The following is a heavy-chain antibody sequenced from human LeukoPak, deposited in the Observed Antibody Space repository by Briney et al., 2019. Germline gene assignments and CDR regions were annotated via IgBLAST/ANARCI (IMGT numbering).Heavy chain of an antibody. J-gene: IGHJ4*02. V-gene: IGHV4-34*01. D-gene: IGHD7-27*01. CDR3: ARRDLNWALRAFDY. Sequence: SETLSLTCAVYGGSFSGYYWSWIRQPPGKGLEWIGEINHSGSTNYNPSLKSRVTISVDTSKNQFSLKLSSVTAADTAVYYCARRDLNWALRAFDYWGQGTLVTVSS. CDR2: INHSGST. CDR1: GGSFSGYY.